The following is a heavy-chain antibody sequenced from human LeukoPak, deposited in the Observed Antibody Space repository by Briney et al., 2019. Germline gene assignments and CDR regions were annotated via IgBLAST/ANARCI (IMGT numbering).Heavy chain of an antibody. CDR3: ARDPRTTGWFSMDV. D-gene: IGHD2-15*01. CDR1: GASITSGSHY. V-gene: IGHV4-61*02. J-gene: IGHJ6*03. CDR2: VSTTGTT. Sequence: SETLSLTCTVSGASITSGSHYWSWIRQPAGKTLEWIGRVSTTGTTTYNPSLKSRLTISIDTSKNLFSLTLTSVTASDTALYYCARDPRTTGWFSMDVWGKGTPVTISS.